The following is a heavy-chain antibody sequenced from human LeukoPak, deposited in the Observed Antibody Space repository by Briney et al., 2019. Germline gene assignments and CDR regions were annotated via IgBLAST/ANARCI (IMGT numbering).Heavy chain of an antibody. V-gene: IGHV4-34*01. CDR1: GGSFSGYY. Sequence: SETLSLTCAVYGGSFSGYYWSWIRQPPGKGLEWIGEINHSGSTNYNPSLKGRVTISVDTSKNQVSLKLSSVTAADTAVYYCARGSSWSKWGQGTLVTVPS. D-gene: IGHD6-13*01. CDR3: ARGSSWSK. CDR2: INHSGST. J-gene: IGHJ4*02.